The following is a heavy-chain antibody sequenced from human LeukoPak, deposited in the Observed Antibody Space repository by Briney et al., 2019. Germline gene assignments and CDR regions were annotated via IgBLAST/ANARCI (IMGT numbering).Heavy chain of an antibody. CDR3: AKTWDTAMDIIYYFDY. J-gene: IGHJ4*02. V-gene: IGHV3-30*18. D-gene: IGHD5-18*01. Sequence: GGSLRLSCAASGFTFSSYGMHWVRQAPGKGLEGVAVISYDGSNKYYADSVKGRFTISRDNSKNTLYLQMNSLRAEDTAVYYCAKTWDTAMDIIYYFDYWGQGTLVTVSS. CDR1: GFTFSSYG. CDR2: ISYDGSNK.